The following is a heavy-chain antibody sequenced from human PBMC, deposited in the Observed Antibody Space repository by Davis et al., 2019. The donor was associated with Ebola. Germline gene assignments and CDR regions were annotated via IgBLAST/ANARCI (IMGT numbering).Heavy chain of an antibody. Sequence: AASVKVSCKASGYTFTSYGISWVRQAPGQGLEWMGWINPHNGNTNYAQNVQGRVTMTTDTSTSTAYMEVGILRSDDTAVYYCARDLDIVLMVYAIRFDYWGQGTLVTVSS. CDR3: ARDLDIVLMVYAIRFDY. D-gene: IGHD2-8*01. CDR2: INPHNGNT. V-gene: IGHV1-18*04. CDR1: GYTFTSYG. J-gene: IGHJ4*02.